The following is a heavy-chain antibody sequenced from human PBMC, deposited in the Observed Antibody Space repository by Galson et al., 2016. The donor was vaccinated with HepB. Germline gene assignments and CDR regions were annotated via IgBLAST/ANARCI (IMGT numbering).Heavy chain of an antibody. J-gene: IGHJ4*02. CDR1: GFTLSRFW. CDR3: AREPTKSNEGY. Sequence: SLRLSCAASGFTLSRFWMSWVRQAPGKGLEWVANINQDGSQKNYVDSVEGRFTISRDYAKNSLYLQMSSLRAEGTAVYYCAREPTKSNEGYWGQGTLVSVSS. D-gene: IGHD1-1*01. V-gene: IGHV3-7*03. CDR2: INQDGSQK.